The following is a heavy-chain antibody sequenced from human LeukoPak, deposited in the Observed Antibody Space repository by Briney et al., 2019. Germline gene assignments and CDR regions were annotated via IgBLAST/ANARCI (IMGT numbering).Heavy chain of an antibody. CDR1: GYTXTELS. J-gene: IGHJ4*02. CDR3: ATVIAVAASFDY. V-gene: IGHV1-24*01. D-gene: IGHD6-19*01. CDR2: FDPEDGET. Sequence: GASVKVSCKVSGYTXTELSMHWVRQAPGKGLEWMGGFDPEDGETIYAQKFQGRVTMTEDTSTDTAYMELSSLRSEDTAVYYCATVIAVAASFDYWGQGTLVTVSS.